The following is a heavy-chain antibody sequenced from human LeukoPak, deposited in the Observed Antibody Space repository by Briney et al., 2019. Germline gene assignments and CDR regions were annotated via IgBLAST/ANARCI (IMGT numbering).Heavy chain of an antibody. Sequence: SETLSLTCAVSGGSFCGYYWSWIRHPPGKGLESIGEINNSGSTNYNPSLKSRVTISVDTSKNQFSLKLSSVTAADTAVYYCARRGDSLKIAKYYFDYWGQGTLVTVSS. J-gene: IGHJ4*02. CDR1: GGSFCGYY. D-gene: IGHD5-18*01. CDR2: INNSGST. CDR3: ARRGDSLKIAKYYFDY. V-gene: IGHV4-34*01.